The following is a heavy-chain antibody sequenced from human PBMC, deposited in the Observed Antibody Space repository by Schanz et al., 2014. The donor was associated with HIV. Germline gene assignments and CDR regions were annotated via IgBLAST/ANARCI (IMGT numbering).Heavy chain of an antibody. CDR3: VHDDSDNDGFDM. V-gene: IGHV3-23*04. D-gene: IGHD3-22*01. J-gene: IGHJ3*02. CDR1: GFTFSSHW. Sequence: VQLVESGGGVVQPGRSLRLSCAASGFTFSSHWMHWVRQAPGKGLVWVSTISDSGDGTYYADSMKGRVTISRDNSKNILYLQMNSLRAEDTAVYYCVHDDSDNDGFDMWGQGTMVTVSS. CDR2: ISDSGDGT.